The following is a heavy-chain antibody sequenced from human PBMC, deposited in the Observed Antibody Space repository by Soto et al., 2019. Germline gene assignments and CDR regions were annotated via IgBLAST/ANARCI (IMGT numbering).Heavy chain of an antibody. Sequence: QITLKESGPTLVKPTQTLTLACTFSGFSLTTSGVGVGWIRQPPGKALDWLALFYWDDDKRYSPSLKSRLTIXKXISKNQVVLTMANMDPVDTATYYCAQLFRGHYNFDYWGQGTLVTVSS. CDR3: AQLFRGHYNFDY. CDR1: GFSLTTSGVG. J-gene: IGHJ4*02. V-gene: IGHV2-5*02. D-gene: IGHD4-4*01. CDR2: FYWDDDK.